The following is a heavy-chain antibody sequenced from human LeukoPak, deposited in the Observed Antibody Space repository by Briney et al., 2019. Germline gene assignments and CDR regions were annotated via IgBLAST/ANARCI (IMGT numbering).Heavy chain of an antibody. D-gene: IGHD6-19*01. V-gene: IGHV3-30-3*01. CDR2: ISYDGSNK. J-gene: IGHJ3*02. CDR1: GFTFSSYA. CDR3: ARGIAVAGTDAFDI. Sequence: GGSLRLSCAASGFTFSSYAMHWVRQAPGKGLEWVAVISYDGSNKYYADSVKGRFTISRDNSKNTLYLQMNSLRAEDTAVYYCARGIAVAGTDAFDIWGQGTMVTVSS.